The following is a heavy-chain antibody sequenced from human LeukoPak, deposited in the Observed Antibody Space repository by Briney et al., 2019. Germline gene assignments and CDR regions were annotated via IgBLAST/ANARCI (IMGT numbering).Heavy chain of an antibody. J-gene: IGHJ4*02. D-gene: IGHD4-23*01. V-gene: IGHV3-23*01. Sequence: GGSLRLSCAASGFSFNNYAVSWVRQAPGKGLEWVSAISTTGGSTYYADSVKGRFTVSRDNSKNTLSLQMDSLRVEDTALYYCAKDWTTVVTPKGYYFDSWGQGTLVTVSS. CDR2: ISTTGGST. CDR1: GFSFNNYA. CDR3: AKDWTTVVTPKGYYFDS.